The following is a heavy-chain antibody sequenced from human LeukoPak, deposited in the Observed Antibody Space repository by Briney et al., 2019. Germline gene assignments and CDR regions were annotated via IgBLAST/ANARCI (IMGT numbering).Heavy chain of an antibody. CDR2: ISGSGGST. J-gene: IGHJ3*02. CDR1: GFTFSSYA. CDR3: AKDLSCGGMFGGCITMIVDDAFDI. V-gene: IGHV3-23*01. D-gene: IGHD3-22*01. Sequence: QPGGSLRLSCAASGFTFSSYAMSWVRQAPGKGLEWVSAISGSGGSTYYADSVKGRFTISRDNSKNTLYLQMNSLRAEDTAVYYCAKDLSCGGMFGGCITMIVDDAFDIWGQGTMVTVSS.